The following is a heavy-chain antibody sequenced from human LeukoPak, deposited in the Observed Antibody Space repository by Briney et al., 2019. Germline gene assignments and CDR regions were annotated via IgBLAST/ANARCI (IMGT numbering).Heavy chain of an antibody. D-gene: IGHD1-26*01. J-gene: IGHJ3*02. CDR2: MNPNSGNT. CDR3: ARESYSGSPPRPFDI. CDR1: GYTFTSYD. V-gene: IGHV1-8*01. Sequence: ASVKVSCKASGYTFTSYDINWVRQATGQGLEWMGWMNPNSGNTGYAQKFQGRVTMTRNTSISTAYMELSSLRSEDTALYYCARESYSGSPPRPFDIWGQGTMVTVSS.